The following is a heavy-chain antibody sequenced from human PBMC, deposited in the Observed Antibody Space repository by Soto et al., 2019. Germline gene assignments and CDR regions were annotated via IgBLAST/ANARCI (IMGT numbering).Heavy chain of an antibody. J-gene: IGHJ4*02. CDR3: ARRFIAVAGYYFDY. D-gene: IGHD6-19*01. CDR1: GGSVSSGSYY. CDR2: IYYSGST. Sequence: NPSETLSLTCTVSGGSVSSGSYYWSWIRQPPGKGLEWIGYIYYSGSTNYNPSLKSRVTISVDTSKNQFSLKLSSVTAADTAVYYCARRFIAVAGYYFDYWGQGTPVTVYS. V-gene: IGHV4-61*01.